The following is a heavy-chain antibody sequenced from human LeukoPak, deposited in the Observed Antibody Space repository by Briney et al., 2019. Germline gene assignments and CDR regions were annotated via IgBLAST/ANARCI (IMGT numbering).Heavy chain of an antibody. J-gene: IGHJ3*02. V-gene: IGHV1-2*02. CDR2: INPNSGGT. CDR1: GHTFTGYY. CDR3: ARVTNTGGEYAFDI. Sequence: ASVKVSCKASGHTFTGYYMHWVRQAPGQGLEWMGWINPNSGGTNYAQKFQGRVTMTRDTSISTAYMELSRLRSDDTAVYYCARVTNTGGEYAFDIWGQGTMVTVSS. D-gene: IGHD3-16*01.